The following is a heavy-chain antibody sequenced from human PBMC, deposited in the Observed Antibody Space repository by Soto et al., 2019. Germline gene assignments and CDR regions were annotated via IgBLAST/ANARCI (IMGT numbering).Heavy chain of an antibody. CDR3: ATSSYHSLGV. Sequence: QVQLQESGPGLVKPSGTLSLTCAVSSGSISSAHWWNWVRQPPGKGLEWIGEIYHSGSTNYNPSLKRRVPAPVDKSLNQFSPKLTSVTAAATAVYYCATSSYHSLGVWGQGTTVTVSS. CDR1: SGSISSAHW. D-gene: IGHD6-6*01. CDR2: IYHSGST. J-gene: IGHJ6*02. V-gene: IGHV4-4*02.